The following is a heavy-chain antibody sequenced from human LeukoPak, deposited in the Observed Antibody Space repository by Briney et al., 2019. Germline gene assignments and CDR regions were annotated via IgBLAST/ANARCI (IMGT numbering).Heavy chain of an antibody. CDR2: ISAYNGNA. D-gene: IGHD6-13*01. J-gene: IGHJ4*02. Sequence: ASVKVSCKASGYTFTTCSITWVRQAPGQGLEWMGWISAYNGNAKYAQRVQGRVTMATDTSTSTAYMELRSLRSDDTAVYFCARGPRLYSSSWYVPDFWGQGTLVTVSS. V-gene: IGHV1-18*01. CDR3: ARGPRLYSSSWYVPDF. CDR1: GYTFTTCS.